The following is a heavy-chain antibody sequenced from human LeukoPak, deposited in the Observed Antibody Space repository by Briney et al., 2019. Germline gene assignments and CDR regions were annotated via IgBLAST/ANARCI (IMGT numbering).Heavy chain of an antibody. J-gene: IGHJ4*02. Sequence: GGSLRLSCAASGFTFSSYKMTWVRQGPGKGLEWVSTTSDNGANTYYTDSVRGRFTISRDNSKNTLYLQLNSLRAEDTAVYYCAKDRGYGSGREFDYWGQGTLVTVSS. V-gene: IGHV3-23*01. CDR2: TSDNGANT. D-gene: IGHD3-10*01. CDR3: AKDRGYGSGREFDY. CDR1: GFTFSSYK.